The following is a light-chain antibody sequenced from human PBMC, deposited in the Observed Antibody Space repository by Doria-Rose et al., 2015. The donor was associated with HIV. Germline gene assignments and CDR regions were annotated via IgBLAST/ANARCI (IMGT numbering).Light chain of an antibody. CDR1: QSLLYTSKNY. CDR2: WAS. J-gene: IGKJ3*01. CDR3: QQYYDTPS. V-gene: IGKV4-1*01. Sequence: EIVMTQSSESLGMSLGERATLNCKSNQSLLYTSKNYLAWYRQKPGQPPKLLIYWASTRQSGVPARFSGSGSGTDFTLTISSLEAEDVAVYYCQQYYDTPSFGPGTTVDIK.